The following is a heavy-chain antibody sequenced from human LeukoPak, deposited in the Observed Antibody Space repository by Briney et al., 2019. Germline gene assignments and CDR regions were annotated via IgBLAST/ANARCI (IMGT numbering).Heavy chain of an antibody. J-gene: IGHJ5*02. CDR1: GFPFSSYW. V-gene: IGHV3-74*01. CDR2: INSDGSST. Sequence: QPGGSLRLSCAASGFPFSSYWMHWVRQAPGKGLVWVSRINSDGSSTSYADSVKGRFTISRDNAKNTLYLQMNSLRAEDTAVYYCARGIAADWFDPWGQGTLVTVSS. CDR3: ARGIAADWFDP. D-gene: IGHD6-13*01.